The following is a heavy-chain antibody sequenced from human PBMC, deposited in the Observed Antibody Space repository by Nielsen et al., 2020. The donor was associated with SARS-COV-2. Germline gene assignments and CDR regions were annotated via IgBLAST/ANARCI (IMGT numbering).Heavy chain of an antibody. J-gene: IGHJ4*02. Sequence: GESLKISCAASGFTFSTYGMNWVRQAPGKGLMWVSRINTDGSRSAYADSVKGRFTISRDNARDTLYLQMNSLSAEDTAVYYCVRVRDDGYYYDTGPFDYWGQGALVTVSS. D-gene: IGHD3-22*01. V-gene: IGHV3-74*01. CDR2: INTDGSRS. CDR1: GFTFSTYG. CDR3: VRVRDDGYYYDTGPFDY.